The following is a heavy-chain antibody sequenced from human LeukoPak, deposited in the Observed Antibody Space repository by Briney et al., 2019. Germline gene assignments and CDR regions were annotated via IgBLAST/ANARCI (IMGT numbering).Heavy chain of an antibody. CDR2: IYPGDSNI. Sequence: GESLKISCKASGYSFNDYWIGWVRQKPGRGLEWMGVIYPGDSNIRYSPSFQGQVTISADKSISTASLQWSSLKASDTAMYYCTRAIGSGSYYNSEYYYYYMDVWGKGTTVTVSS. CDR3: TRAIGSGSYYNSEYYYYYMDV. D-gene: IGHD3-10*01. J-gene: IGHJ6*03. CDR1: GYSFNDYW. V-gene: IGHV5-51*01.